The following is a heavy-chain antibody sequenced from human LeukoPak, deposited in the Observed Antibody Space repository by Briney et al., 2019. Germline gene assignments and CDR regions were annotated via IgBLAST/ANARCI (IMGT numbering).Heavy chain of an antibody. CDR1: GGSITTNNYY. Sequence: SETLSLTCTVSGGSITTNNYYWGWIRQPPGKGLEWIGMVSYSGSTYYNPSLKSRVTISRETSKNQFSLKVRSVTAADTAVYYCTRRPHTDPGWVDPRGKGTLVTVSS. CDR3: TRRPHTDPGWVDP. J-gene: IGHJ5*02. D-gene: IGHD5-18*01. V-gene: IGHV4-39*01. CDR2: VSYSGST.